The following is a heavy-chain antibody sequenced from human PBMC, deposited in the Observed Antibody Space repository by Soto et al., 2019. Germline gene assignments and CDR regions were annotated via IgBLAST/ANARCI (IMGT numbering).Heavy chain of an antibody. D-gene: IGHD3-22*01. V-gene: IGHV1-69*06. Sequence: SVQVSCNAAGGTVGSDAITWVRQAPGQGLEWVGRIIPIFGTTNYAQNLQGRVTISADKSTLTSYMELHSLTSDDTALYYCARERRDSGFYINWLDPWGCGTKVTVSS. CDR3: ARERRDSGFYINWLDP. CDR2: IIPIFGTT. J-gene: IGHJ5*02. CDR1: GGTVGSDA.